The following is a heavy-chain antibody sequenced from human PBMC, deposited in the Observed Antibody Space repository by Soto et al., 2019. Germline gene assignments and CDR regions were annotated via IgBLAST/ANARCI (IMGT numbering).Heavy chain of an antibody. CDR2: IYWDDAK. Sequence: QITLTESGPTLVKPTQTLTLTCTFSGISLTNSGVGVSWIRQPPGKALEWLAVIYWDDAKHFSPSQKSRLTITKDTSKNQVVLTMTHMDSVDTATYFCAQMDFDLYGMDVWGQGTTVIVSS. CDR1: GISLTNSGVG. J-gene: IGHJ6*02. CDR3: AQMDFDLYGMDV. V-gene: IGHV2-5*02. D-gene: IGHD3-9*01.